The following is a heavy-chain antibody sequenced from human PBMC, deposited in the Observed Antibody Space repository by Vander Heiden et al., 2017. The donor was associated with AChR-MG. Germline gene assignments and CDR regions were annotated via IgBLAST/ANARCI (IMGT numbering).Heavy chain of an antibody. J-gene: IGHJ4*02. CDR2: IIPIFGTA. CDR1: GGTFSSYA. CDR3: ARSPSREVVTATRFDY. V-gene: IGHV1-69*01. Sequence: QVQLVQSGAEVKKPGSSVKVPCKASGGTFSSYAISWVRQAPGQGLEWMGGIIPIFGTANYAQKFQGRVTITADESTSTAYMELSSLRSEDTAVYYCARSPSREVVTATRFDYWGQGTLVTVSS. D-gene: IGHD2-21*02.